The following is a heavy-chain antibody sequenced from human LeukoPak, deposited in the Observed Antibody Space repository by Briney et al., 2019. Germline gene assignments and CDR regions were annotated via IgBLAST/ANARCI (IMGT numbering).Heavy chain of an antibody. CDR2: IWYDGSKK. D-gene: IGHD2-2*01. V-gene: IGHV3-33*01. CDR1: GFTFSSYG. CDR3: AREASYCSSTSCLFDY. Sequence: GGSLRLSCAASGFTFSSYGMHWVRQAPGKGLEWVAVIWYDGSKKYYADSVKGRFTISRDNSKNTLYLQMNSLRAEDTAVYYCAREASYCSSTSCLFDYWGQGTLVTVSS. J-gene: IGHJ4*02.